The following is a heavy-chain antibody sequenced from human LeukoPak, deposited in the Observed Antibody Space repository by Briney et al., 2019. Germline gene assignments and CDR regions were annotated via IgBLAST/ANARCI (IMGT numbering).Heavy chain of an antibody. V-gene: IGHV4-59*01. Sequence: SETLSLTCTVSGGSISSYYWSWSWQPPGKGLEWIGYIYYSGSTNYNPSLKSRVTISVDTSKNQFSLKLSSVTAADTAVYYCARGRTENWFDPWGQGTLVTVSS. CDR2: IYYSGST. J-gene: IGHJ5*02. CDR3: ARGRTENWFDP. CDR1: GGSISSYY.